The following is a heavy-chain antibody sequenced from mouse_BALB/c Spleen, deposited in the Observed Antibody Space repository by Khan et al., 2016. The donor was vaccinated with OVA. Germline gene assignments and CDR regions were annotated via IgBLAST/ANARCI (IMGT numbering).Heavy chain of an antibody. Sequence: QLEESGPGLVKPSQSLSLTCTVTGYSITSDYAWNWIRQFPGNKLEWMGYISYSGSTSYNPSLKSRISITRDTSKNQFFLQLNSVTTEDTATYYCARDGHYDMDYWGQGTSVTVSS. CDR3: ARDGHYDMDY. CDR2: ISYSGST. J-gene: IGHJ4*01. V-gene: IGHV3-2*02. D-gene: IGHD2-3*01. CDR1: GYSITSDYA.